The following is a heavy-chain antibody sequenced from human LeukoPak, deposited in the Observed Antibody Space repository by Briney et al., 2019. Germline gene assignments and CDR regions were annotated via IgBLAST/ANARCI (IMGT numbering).Heavy chain of an antibody. CDR1: GDSINSYY. CDR2: LYYSRST. Sequence: SETLSLTCTVSGDSINSYYWSWIRHAPGKGLEWIGYLYYSRSTNYRPSLKSRVSISIDPSKNQFSLKLTSVTAADTAEYYCARDPTYWGQGTLVTVSS. V-gene: IGHV4-59*01. CDR3: ARDPTY. J-gene: IGHJ4*02.